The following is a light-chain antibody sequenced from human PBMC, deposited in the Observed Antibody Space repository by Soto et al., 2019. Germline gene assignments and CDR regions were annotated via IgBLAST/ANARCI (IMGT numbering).Light chain of an antibody. V-gene: IGKV1-13*02. CDR3: QQFNRYPET. CDR2: DAS. J-gene: IGKJ4*01. CDR1: QGISSG. Sequence: AIPLTQSPSSLSASVGDRVTITCRASQGISSGLAWYQHKPGKAPELLIYDASSLQSGVPSRFSGSGSGTDFSLTISSLQPEDFGTYYCQQFNRYPETFGGGTKVEIK.